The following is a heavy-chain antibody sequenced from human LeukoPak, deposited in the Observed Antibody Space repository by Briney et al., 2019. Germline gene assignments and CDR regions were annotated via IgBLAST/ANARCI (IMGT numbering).Heavy chain of an antibody. D-gene: IGHD1-26*01. Sequence: GASVKVSCKVSGYSLSELSTHWVRQAPGQGLEWMGGFDPGDDETIYAQKSQGRVTMTEDTSTDTAYLELSSLRSEDTVVYFCATEKDLLLDSWGQGTPVTVSS. CDR1: GYSLSELS. CDR2: FDPGDDET. CDR3: ATEKDLLLDS. V-gene: IGHV1-24*01. J-gene: IGHJ5*01.